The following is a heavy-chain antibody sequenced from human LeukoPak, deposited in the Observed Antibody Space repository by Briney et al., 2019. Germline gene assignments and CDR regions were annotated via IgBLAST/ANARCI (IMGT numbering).Heavy chain of an antibody. Sequence: GGSLRLSCAASGFTFSSYGMHWVRQAPGKGLEWVAVIWYDGSNKYYADSVKGRLTISRDNSKNTLYLQMNSLRAEDTAVYYCARSSEVTTYYYGMDVWGQGTTVTVS. J-gene: IGHJ6*02. D-gene: IGHD4-17*01. CDR2: IWYDGSNK. CDR3: ARSSEVTTYYYGMDV. V-gene: IGHV3-33*01. CDR1: GFTFSSYG.